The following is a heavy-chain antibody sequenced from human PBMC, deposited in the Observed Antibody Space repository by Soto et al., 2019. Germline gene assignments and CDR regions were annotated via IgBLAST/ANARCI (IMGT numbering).Heavy chain of an antibody. CDR3: ARVYYYDSSGYLGNWFDP. V-gene: IGHV4-59*01. Sequence: ASETLSLTCTVSGGSISSYYWSWIRQPPGKGLEWIGYIYYSGSTNYNPSLKSRVTISVDTSKNQFSLKLSSVTAADTAVYYCARVYYYDSSGYLGNWFDPWGQGTLVTVSS. D-gene: IGHD3-22*01. CDR2: IYYSGST. CDR1: GGSISSYY. J-gene: IGHJ5*02.